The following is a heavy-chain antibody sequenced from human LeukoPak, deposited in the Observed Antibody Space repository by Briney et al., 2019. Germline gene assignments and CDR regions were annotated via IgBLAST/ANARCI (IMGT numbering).Heavy chain of an antibody. CDR2: IYYSGST. J-gene: IGHJ4*02. CDR1: GGSISSNSHY. D-gene: IGHD1-26*01. CDR3: ARGVGAVDY. V-gene: IGHV4-39*07. Sequence: SETLSLTCTVSGGSISSNSHYWGWIRQPPGRGLEWIGSIYYSGSTNYNPSLKSRVTISVDTSKNQFSLKLSSVTAADTAVYYCARGVGAVDYWGQGTLVTVSS.